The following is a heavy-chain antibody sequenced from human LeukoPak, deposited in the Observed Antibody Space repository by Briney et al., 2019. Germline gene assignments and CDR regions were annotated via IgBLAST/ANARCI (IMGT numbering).Heavy chain of an antibody. CDR1: GFTFSNYW. V-gene: IGHV3-74*01. J-gene: IGHJ5*02. Sequence: GGSLRLSCAASGFTFSNYWMHWVRQAPGKGLVWVSRINTDGRSTYYADSVKGRFTISRDNAKNTLYLQMNSLRAEDTALYYCAKEEGHWFDPWGQGTLVTVSS. CDR3: AKEEGHWFDP. CDR2: INTDGRST.